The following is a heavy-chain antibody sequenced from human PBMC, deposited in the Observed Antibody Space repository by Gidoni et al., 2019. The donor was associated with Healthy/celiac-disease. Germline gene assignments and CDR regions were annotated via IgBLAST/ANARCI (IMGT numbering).Heavy chain of an antibody. CDR3: AKDRVVPAAMYAYYYYGMDV. CDR1: GFTVSSYA. D-gene: IGHD2-2*01. Sequence: EVQLVESGGGLVQPGGSLRLSCAASGFTVSSYAMSWVRQAPGKGLEWVSAISGSGGSTYYADSVKGRFTISRDNSKNTLYLQMNSLRAEDTAVYYCAKDRVVPAAMYAYYYYGMDVWGQGTTVTVSS. V-gene: IGHV3-23*04. J-gene: IGHJ6*02. CDR2: ISGSGGST.